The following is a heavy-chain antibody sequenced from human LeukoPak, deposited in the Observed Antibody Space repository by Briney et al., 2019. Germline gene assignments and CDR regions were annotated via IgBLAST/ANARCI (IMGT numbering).Heavy chain of an antibody. Sequence: PGTSLRLSCAASVFTFTSYGMHWVRQAPGKGLEWVALITYDGYYKYYLDSVKGRFTISSDTPKNTLYLQMNSLRAEDTAVYYCARDLSPVVRASPMGYWGQGTPVTVSS. D-gene: IGHD3-10*01. J-gene: IGHJ4*02. CDR3: ARDLSPVVRASPMGY. CDR1: VFTFTSYG. CDR2: ITYDGYYK. V-gene: IGHV3-30*03.